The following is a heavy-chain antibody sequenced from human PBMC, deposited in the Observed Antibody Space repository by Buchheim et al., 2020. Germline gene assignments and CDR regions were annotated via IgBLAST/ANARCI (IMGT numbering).Heavy chain of an antibody. CDR3: AHRGYYYDSSGYYYLPGGAFDI. D-gene: IGHD3-22*01. CDR2: IYWNDDK. CDR1: GFSLSTSGVG. V-gene: IGHV2-5*01. J-gene: IGHJ3*02. Sequence: QITLKESGPTLVKPTQTLTLTCTFSGFSLSTSGVGVGWIRQPPGKALEWLALIYWNDDKRYSPSLKSRLTITKETSKNQVVLTMTNMDPVDTATYYCAHRGYYYDSSGYYYLPGGAFDIWGQGT.